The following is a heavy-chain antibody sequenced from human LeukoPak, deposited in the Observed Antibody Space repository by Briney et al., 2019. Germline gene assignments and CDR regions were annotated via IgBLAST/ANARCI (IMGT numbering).Heavy chain of an antibody. CDR2: ISGSGGST. CDR1: GITLSNYG. Sequence: PGGSLRLSCAVSGITLSNYGMSWVRQAPGKGLEWVAGISGSGGSTNYEHSVKGRFTISRDNPNNTLFLEMNSLRAEDTTVYFCAKRGVVIRVILVGFHREAYYFDTWGQGALVTVSS. D-gene: IGHD2-21*01. J-gene: IGHJ4*02. V-gene: IGHV3-23*01. CDR3: AKRGVVIRVILVGFHREAYYFDT.